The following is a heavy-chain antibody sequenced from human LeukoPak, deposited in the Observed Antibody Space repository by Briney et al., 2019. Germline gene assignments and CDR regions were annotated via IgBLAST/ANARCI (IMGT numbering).Heavy chain of an antibody. CDR3: AREGRRDGYN. V-gene: IGHV4-34*01. Sequence: PSETLSLTCAVYGGSFSGFYWSWIRQPPGKGLEWIGEIDHSGSTYYNSSLKSRVIISVDTSKNHFSLKLSSVTAADTAVYYCAREGRRDGYNWGQGTLVTVSS. CDR1: GGSFSGFY. CDR2: IDHSGST. D-gene: IGHD5-24*01. J-gene: IGHJ4*02.